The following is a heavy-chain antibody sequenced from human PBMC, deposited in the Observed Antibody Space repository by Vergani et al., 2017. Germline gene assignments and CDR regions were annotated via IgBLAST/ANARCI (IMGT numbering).Heavy chain of an antibody. Sequence: EVQLLESGGGLVQPGGSLRLSCAASGFTFSSYAMSWVRQAPGKGLEWVSAISGSGGSRYYADSVKGRFTMSRDNSKNTLYLQMNSLRAVDTAVYYCANPPARGYCYYMDVWGKGTTVIVSS. V-gene: IGHV3-23*01. CDR1: GFTFSSYA. CDR3: ANPPARGYCYYMDV. CDR2: ISGSGGSR. J-gene: IGHJ6*03.